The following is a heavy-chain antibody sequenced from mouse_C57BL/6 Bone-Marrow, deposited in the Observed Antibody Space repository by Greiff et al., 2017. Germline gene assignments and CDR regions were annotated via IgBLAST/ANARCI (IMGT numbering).Heavy chain of an antibody. Sequence: QVQLQQSGAELVRPGTSVKVSCKASGYAFTNYLIEWVKQRPGQGLEWIGVINPGSGGTNYNEKFKGKATLTADKSSSTAYMQLSSLTSEDSAVYFCARGTGEAHYFDYWGQGTTLTVCS. CDR2: INPGSGGT. V-gene: IGHV1-54*01. CDR3: ARGTGEAHYFDY. CDR1: GYAFTNYL. D-gene: IGHD4-1*01. J-gene: IGHJ2*01.